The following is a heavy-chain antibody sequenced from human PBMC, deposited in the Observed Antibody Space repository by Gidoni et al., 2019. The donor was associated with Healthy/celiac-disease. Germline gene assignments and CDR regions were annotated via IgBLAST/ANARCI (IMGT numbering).Heavy chain of an antibody. V-gene: IGHV4-34*01. CDR1: GGSFSGTS. CDR3: ARGLSKIAARYYYYYGMDV. CDR2: INHSGST. J-gene: IGHJ6*02. D-gene: IGHD6-6*01. Sequence: VQLQQWGAGLFKPSETLSLTCAVHGGSFSGTSWSWIRQPPGKGLEWIGEINHSGSTNYNPSLKSRVTISVDTSNNQFSLKLSSVTAADTAVYYCARGLSKIAARYYYYYGMDVWGQGTTVTVSS.